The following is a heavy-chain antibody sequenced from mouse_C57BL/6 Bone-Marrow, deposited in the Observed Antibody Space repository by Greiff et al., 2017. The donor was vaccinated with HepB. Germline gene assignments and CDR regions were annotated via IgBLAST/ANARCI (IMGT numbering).Heavy chain of an antibody. Sequence: QVQLQQPGAELVKPGASVKLSCKASGYTFTSYWMQWVKQRPGQGLEWIGEIDPSDSYTNYNQKFKGKATLTVETSSSTAYMQLSSLTSEDSAVYYCASGITTDFDYWGQGTTLTVSS. CDR2: IDPSDSYT. D-gene: IGHD2-4*01. V-gene: IGHV1-50*01. J-gene: IGHJ2*01. CDR1: GYTFTSYW. CDR3: ASGITTDFDY.